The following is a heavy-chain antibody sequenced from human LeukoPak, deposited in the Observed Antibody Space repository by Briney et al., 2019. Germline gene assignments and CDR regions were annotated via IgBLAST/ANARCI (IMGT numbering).Heavy chain of an antibody. CDR3: AKDPSFVRITNYFDY. CDR1: GFTFSSYG. CDR2: ISYDGSNK. D-gene: IGHD3-16*01. J-gene: IGHJ4*02. Sequence: GGSLRLSCAASGFTFSSYGMHWVRQAPGKGLEWVAVISYDGSNKYYADSVKGRFTISRDNSKNTLYLQMNSLRAEDTAVYYCAKDPSFVRITNYFDYWGQGTLVTVSS. V-gene: IGHV3-30*18.